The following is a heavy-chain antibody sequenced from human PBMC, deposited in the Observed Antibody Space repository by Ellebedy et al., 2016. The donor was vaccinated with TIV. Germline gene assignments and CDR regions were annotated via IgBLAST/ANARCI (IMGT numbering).Heavy chain of an antibody. CDR1: GSSLRRYA. CDR2: ISISSSNI. J-gene: IGHJ4*02. V-gene: IGHV3-48*01. D-gene: IGHD3-22*01. Sequence: GGSLRLXXEASGSSLRRYAMNWVRQAPGKGLEWVAYISISSSNIHYAESVKGRFTISRDNSKDTLYLQMNSLRGEDTAIYYCARGLGVVAPFEGENFDYWGQGILVTVSS. CDR3: ARGLGVVAPFEGENFDY.